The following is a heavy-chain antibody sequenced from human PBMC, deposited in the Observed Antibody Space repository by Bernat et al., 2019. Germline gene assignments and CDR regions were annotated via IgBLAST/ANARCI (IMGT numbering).Heavy chain of an antibody. D-gene: IGHD4-17*01. Sequence: QVQLQESGPGLVKPSETLSLTCAVSGGSISSGGYSWSWIRQPPGKGLEWIGYIYHSGSTYYNPSLKSRVTISVDRSKNQFSLKLSSVTAADTAVYYCARATVTSDFDYWGQGTLVTVSS. V-gene: IGHV4-30-2*01. CDR3: ARATVTSDFDY. J-gene: IGHJ4*02. CDR1: GGSISSGGYS. CDR2: IYHSGST.